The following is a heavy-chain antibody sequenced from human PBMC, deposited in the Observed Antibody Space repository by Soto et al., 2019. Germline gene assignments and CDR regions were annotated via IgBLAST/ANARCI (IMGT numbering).Heavy chain of an antibody. V-gene: IGHV3-33*01. D-gene: IGHD2-2*01. CDR3: ARDNRQGTSPYPNWFDP. CDR1: GFTFSSYG. CDR2: IWYDGSNK. Sequence: GGSLRLSCAASGFTFSSYGMHWVRQAPGKGLEWVAVIWYDGSNKYYADSVKGRFTISRDNSKNTLYLKMNSLRAEDTALYYCARDNRQGTSPYPNWFDPWGQGTLVTVSS. J-gene: IGHJ5*02.